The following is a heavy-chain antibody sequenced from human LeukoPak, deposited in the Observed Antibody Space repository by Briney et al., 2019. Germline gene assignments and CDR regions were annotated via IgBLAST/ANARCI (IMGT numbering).Heavy chain of an antibody. V-gene: IGHV3-21*01. Sequence: GGSLRLSCAASGFTFSSYSMNWVRQAPGKGLEWVSSISSSSSYIYYADSVKGRFTISRDNAKNSLYLQMNSLRAEDTAVYYCARGRDGYNLRFSFDYWGQGTLVTVSP. D-gene: IGHD3-16*01. J-gene: IGHJ4*02. CDR2: ISSSSSYI. CDR1: GFTFSSYS. CDR3: ARGRDGYNLRFSFDY.